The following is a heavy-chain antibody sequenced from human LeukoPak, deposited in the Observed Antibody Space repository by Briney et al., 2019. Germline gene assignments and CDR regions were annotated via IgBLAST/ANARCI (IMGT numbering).Heavy chain of an antibody. CDR2: IHISGST. D-gene: IGHD1-7*01. Sequence: PSETLSLTCTVSGGSISSYYWSWIRQPAGKGLEWIGRIHISGSTNYNPSLKSRVTMSVDTTKNQFSLKPNSVTAADTAVYYCARYITGTTGYFDYWGQGALVTVSS. V-gene: IGHV4-4*07. J-gene: IGHJ4*02. CDR1: GGSISSYY. CDR3: ARYITGTTGYFDY.